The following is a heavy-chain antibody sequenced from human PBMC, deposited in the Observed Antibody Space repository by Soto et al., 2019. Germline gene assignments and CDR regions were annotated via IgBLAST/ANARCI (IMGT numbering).Heavy chain of an antibody. J-gene: IGHJ5*02. CDR3: ARDGVVVGAATVLCLVP. CDR1: GFTFSSYG. Sequence: VQLVESGGGVVQPGRSLRLSCAASGFTFSSYGMHWVRQAPGKGLEWVAVRWYDGSNKYYADSVKGRFTISRDNSKNTLYLQMNSLRGEYPAVYYCARDGVVVGAATVLCLVPWGQGPLVTVSS. D-gene: IGHD2-15*01. V-gene: IGHV3-33*01. CDR2: RWYDGSNK.